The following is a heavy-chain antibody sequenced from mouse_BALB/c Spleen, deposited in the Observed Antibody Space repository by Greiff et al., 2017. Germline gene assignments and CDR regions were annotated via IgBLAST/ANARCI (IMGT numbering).Heavy chain of an antibody. CDR2: INPSSGYT. J-gene: IGHJ3*01. CDR3: AREHYDGFAY. D-gene: IGHD2-4*01. Sequence: VQRVESGAELARPGASVKMSCKASGYTFTSYTMHWVKQRPGQGLEWIGYINPSSGYTNYNQKFKDKATLTADKSSSTAYMQLSSLTSEDSAVYYCAREHYDGFAYWGQGTLVTVSA. V-gene: IGHV1-4*01. CDR1: GYTFTSYT.